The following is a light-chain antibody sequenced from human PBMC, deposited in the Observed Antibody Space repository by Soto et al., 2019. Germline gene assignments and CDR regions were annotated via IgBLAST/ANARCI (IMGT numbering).Light chain of an antibody. V-gene: IGKV3D-15*01. Sequence: EIVLTQSPVTLSLSPGEGATLSCRATRSVNNFVAWYQQKPGQAPSLLISDASNRATGIPDRFSGSGSGTEFTLTISSLQSEDFAVYYCQQYNNWPPITFGQGTRLEIK. CDR1: RSVNNF. CDR3: QQYNNWPPIT. CDR2: DAS. J-gene: IGKJ5*01.